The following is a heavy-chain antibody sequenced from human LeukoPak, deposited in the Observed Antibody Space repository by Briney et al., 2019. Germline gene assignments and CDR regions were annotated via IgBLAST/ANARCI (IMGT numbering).Heavy chain of an antibody. D-gene: IGHD6-19*01. CDR3: ARDHPDGVGRRLAIFDY. CDR2: ISSNSVAK. V-gene: IGHV3-9*01. CDR1: GFNFDEYA. J-gene: IGHJ4*02. Sequence: GGSLRLSCFASGFNFDEYAMDWVRQVPGKGLEWVTGISSNSVAKAYADSVKGRFTISRDNAKNSLYLQMNSLRAEDTAVYYCARDHPDGVGRRLAIFDYWGQGTLVTVSS.